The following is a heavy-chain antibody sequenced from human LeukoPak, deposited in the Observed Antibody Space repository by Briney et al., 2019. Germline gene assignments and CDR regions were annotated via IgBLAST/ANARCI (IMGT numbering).Heavy chain of an antibody. V-gene: IGHV3-30-3*01. CDR3: ARDRGSSSLVFHYYYGMDV. CDR2: ISYDGSNK. CDR1: GFTFSSYA. D-gene: IGHD6-13*01. Sequence: GGSLRLSCAASGFTFSSYAMHWVRQAPGKGLEWVAVISYDGSNKYYADSVKGRFTISRDNSKNTLYLQMNSLRAEDTAVYYCARDRGSSSLVFHYYYGMDVWGQGTTVTVSS. J-gene: IGHJ6*02.